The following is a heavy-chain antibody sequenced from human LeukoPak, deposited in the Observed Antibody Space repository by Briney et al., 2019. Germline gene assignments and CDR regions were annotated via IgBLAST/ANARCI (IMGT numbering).Heavy chain of an antibody. CDR1: GGSFSGYY. CDR3: AKSYEPSYMDV. J-gene: IGHJ6*03. V-gene: IGHV4-34*01. Sequence: PSETLSLTCAVYGGSFSGYYWSWIRQPPGKGLEWIGEINHSGSTNYNPSLKSRVTISVDTSKNQFSLKLSSVTAADTAVYYCAKSYEPSYMDVWGKGTTVTVSS. CDR2: INHSGST. D-gene: IGHD3-22*01.